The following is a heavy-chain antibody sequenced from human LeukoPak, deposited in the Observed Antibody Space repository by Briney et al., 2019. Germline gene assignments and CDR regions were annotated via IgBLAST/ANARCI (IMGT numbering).Heavy chain of an antibody. V-gene: IGHV1-69*13. CDR2: IIPIFGTA. D-gene: IGHD2-2*01. J-gene: IGHJ5*02. CDR1: GYTFTSYD. CDR3: ARDRDLRYCSSTSCYSIRWFDP. Sequence: SVKVSCKASGYTFTSYDINWVRQVTGQGLEWMGGIIPIFGTANYAQKFQGRVTITADESTSTAYMELSSLRSEDTAVYYCARDRDLRYCSSTSCYSIRWFDPWGQGTLVTVSS.